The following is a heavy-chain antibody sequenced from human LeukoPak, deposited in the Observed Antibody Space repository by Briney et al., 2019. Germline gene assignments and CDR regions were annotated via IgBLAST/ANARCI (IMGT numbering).Heavy chain of an antibody. Sequence: GGSLRLSCAASGFTFSNYWMHWVRQAPGKGLVWVSRINSDGINTSYADSVKGRFTISRGNARDSLFLQMNSLRVEDTAIYYCARAGLLFYFDYWGQGALVTVSS. J-gene: IGHJ4*02. V-gene: IGHV3-74*01. D-gene: IGHD2/OR15-2a*01. CDR2: INSDGINT. CDR3: ARAGLLFYFDY. CDR1: GFTFSNYW.